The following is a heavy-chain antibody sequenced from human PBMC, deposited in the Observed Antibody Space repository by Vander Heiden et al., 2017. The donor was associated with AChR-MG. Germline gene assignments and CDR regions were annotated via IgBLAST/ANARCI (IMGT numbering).Heavy chain of an antibody. J-gene: IGHJ5*02. CDR1: GYTFTSYG. V-gene: IGHV1-18*04. Sequence: QVQLVQSGGAVKPPVASVTVSCKASGYTFTSYGITWVRQAPGQGLEWMGWINAENGNTKETLKFQGRVTMTTHTSTSTVFLELRRLTSDDTAVYYCARAWARSLCGGECLGGFEPWGKRTLVIVSS. CDR2: INAENGNT. D-gene: IGHD2-21*01. CDR3: ARAWARSLCGGECLGGFEP.